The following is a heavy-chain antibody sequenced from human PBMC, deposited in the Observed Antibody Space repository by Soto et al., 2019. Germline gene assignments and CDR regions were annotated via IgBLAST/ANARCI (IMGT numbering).Heavy chain of an antibody. V-gene: IGHV1-18*01. Sequence: GASVKVSCKASGYTFTSYGISWVRQAPGQGLEWMGWISAYNGNTNYAQKLQGRVTMTTDTSTSTAYMELRSLRSDDTAVYYCASSGVVPAARGIYYYYGMDVWGQGTTVTVSS. CDR3: ASSGVVPAARGIYYYYGMDV. J-gene: IGHJ6*02. CDR1: GYTFTSYG. D-gene: IGHD2-2*01. CDR2: ISAYNGNT.